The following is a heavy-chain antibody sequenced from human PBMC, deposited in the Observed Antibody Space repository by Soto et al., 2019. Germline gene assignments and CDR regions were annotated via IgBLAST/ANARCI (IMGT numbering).Heavy chain of an antibody. CDR1: GGSISSGDYY. V-gene: IGHV4-30-4*01. CDR3: ASRYAPSEFDH. Sequence: SETLSLTCTFSGGSISSGDYYWSWVRQPPGKGLEWIGYIYYSGSTYYNPSLKSRVTISVDTSKNQFSLKLRSVTAADTGVYYCASRYAPSEFDHWGQGSLVTVSS. CDR2: IYYSGST. D-gene: IGHD2-2*01. J-gene: IGHJ4*02.